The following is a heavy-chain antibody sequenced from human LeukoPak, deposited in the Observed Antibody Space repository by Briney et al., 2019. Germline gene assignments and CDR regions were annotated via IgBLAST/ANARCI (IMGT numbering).Heavy chain of an antibody. CDR3: AKGKDSSLDY. Sequence: GGCLRLSCAASGFTFSSYSMSWVRQPPGRGLEWVSAISGSGGSTYYGDSVKGRFTISRDNSKNTLYLQMNSLRAEDTAVYYCAKGKDSSLDYWGQGTLVTVSS. V-gene: IGHV3-23*01. CDR2: ISGSGGST. CDR1: GFTFSSYS. J-gene: IGHJ4*02. D-gene: IGHD6-13*01.